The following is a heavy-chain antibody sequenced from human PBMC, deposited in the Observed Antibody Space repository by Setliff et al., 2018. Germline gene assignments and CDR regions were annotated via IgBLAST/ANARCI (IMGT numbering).Heavy chain of an antibody. J-gene: IGHJ5*02. CDR2: ISATSGTT. CDR1: GFTFSSYA. CDR3: TRENYWFDL. V-gene: IGHV3-23*01. Sequence: PGGSLRLSCAASGFTFSSYAMTWVRQAPGKGLECVSGISATSGTTDYADSVKGRFTISRDNAKNTVYLQMNSLRAEDTAVYYCTRENYWFDLWGQGTLVTVSS.